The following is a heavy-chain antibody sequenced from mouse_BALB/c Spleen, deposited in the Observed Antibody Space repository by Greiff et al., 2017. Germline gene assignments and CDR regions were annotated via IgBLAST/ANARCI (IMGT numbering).Heavy chain of an antibody. D-gene: IGHD1-1*01. CDR2: IWAGGST. J-gene: IGHJ1*01. V-gene: IGHV2-9*02. CDR1: GFSLTRYG. Sequence: QVQLQQSGPGLVAPSQSLSITCTVSGFSLTRYGVYWVRQPPGKGLEWLGVIWAGGSTNYNSALMSRLSISKDNSKNQVFLKMNSLQTDDTAMYYCARDRRNYYGEEYFDVWGAGTTVTVSS. CDR3: ARDRRNYYGEEYFDV.